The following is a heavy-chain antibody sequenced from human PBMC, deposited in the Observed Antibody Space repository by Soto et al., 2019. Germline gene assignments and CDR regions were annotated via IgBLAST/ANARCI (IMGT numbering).Heavy chain of an antibody. CDR1: GFTFSNAW. CDR3: TTPAGDDFWSGYRMDV. V-gene: IGHV3-15*07. Sequence: EVQLVESGGGLVKPGVSLRLSCAASGFTFSNAWMNWVRQAPGKGLEWAGRIKSQTDGGTTDYVAPVKGRCTISRYDSKITVYLQMNSLKTEDTAVYYCTTPAGDDFWSGYRMDVWGQGTTVTVS. CDR2: IKSQTDGGTT. D-gene: IGHD3-3*01. J-gene: IGHJ6*02.